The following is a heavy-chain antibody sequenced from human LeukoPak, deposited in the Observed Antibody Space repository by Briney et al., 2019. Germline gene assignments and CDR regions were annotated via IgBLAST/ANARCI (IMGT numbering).Heavy chain of an antibody. CDR3: ARISGSYGKSAFDI. CDR2: INHSGST. V-gene: IGHV4-34*01. Sequence: SETLSLTCAVYGGSFSGYYWSWIRQPPGKGLEWIGEINHSGSTNYNPSLKSRVTISVDTSKNQFSLKLSSVTAADTAVYYCARISGSYGKSAFDIWGQGTMVTVSS. D-gene: IGHD1-26*01. J-gene: IGHJ3*02. CDR1: GGSFSGYY.